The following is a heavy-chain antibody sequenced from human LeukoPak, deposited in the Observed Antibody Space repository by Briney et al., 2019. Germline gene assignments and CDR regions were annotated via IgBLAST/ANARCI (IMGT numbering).Heavy chain of an antibody. CDR1: GFTFSSYG. D-gene: IGHD4-4*01. Sequence: GGSLRLSCAASGFTFSSYGMHWVRQAPGKGLEWVAVISYDGSNKYYADFVKGRFTISRDNSKNTLYLQMNSLRAEDTAVYYCARGDYDYSNYPYFDYWGQGTLVTVSS. CDR2: ISYDGSNK. V-gene: IGHV3-30*03. J-gene: IGHJ4*02. CDR3: ARGDYDYSNYPYFDY.